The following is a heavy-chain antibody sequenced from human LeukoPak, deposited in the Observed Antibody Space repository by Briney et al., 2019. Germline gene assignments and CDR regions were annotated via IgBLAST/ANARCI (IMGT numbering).Heavy chain of an antibody. CDR2: IENDESDK. J-gene: IGHJ4*02. CDR1: GFTLSYYG. V-gene: IGHV3-30*02. Sequence: PGGSLRLSCAASGFTLSYYGMHWVRQAPGKGLEWVAFIENDESDKYYADSVKGRFTISRDNSKNTLYLQMNSLRAEGTAVYYCAKDGYCSGGSCYPKHFDYWGQGTLVTVSS. CDR3: AKDGYCSGGSCYPKHFDY. D-gene: IGHD2-15*01.